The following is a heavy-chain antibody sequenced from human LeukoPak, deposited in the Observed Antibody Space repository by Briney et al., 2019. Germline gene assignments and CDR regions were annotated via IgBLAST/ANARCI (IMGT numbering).Heavy chain of an antibody. CDR3: ARDRYCSSTSCRDDAFDI. CDR2: IYTSGST. V-gene: IGHV4-4*07. D-gene: IGHD2-2*01. J-gene: IGHJ3*02. CDR1: GGSISSYY. Sequence: SETLSLTCTVSGGSISSYYWSWIRQPAGKGLEWIGRIYTSGSTNYNPSLKSRVTMSVDASKNQFSVKLSSVTAADTAVYYCARDRYCSSTSCRDDAFDIWGQGTMVTVSS.